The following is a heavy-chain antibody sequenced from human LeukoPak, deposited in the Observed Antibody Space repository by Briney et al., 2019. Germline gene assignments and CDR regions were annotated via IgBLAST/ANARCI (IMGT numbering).Heavy chain of an antibody. CDR3: ARTRRTTVTFYYYCGMDV. V-gene: IGHV4-34*01. D-gene: IGHD4-17*01. CDR2: INHSGST. J-gene: IGHJ6*02. CDR1: GGSFSGYY. Sequence: SETLSLTCAVYGGSFSGYYWSWIRQPPGKGLEWIGEINHSGSTNYNPSLKSRVTISVDTSKNQFSLKLSSVTAADTAVYYCARTRRTTVTFYYYCGMDVWGQGTTVTVSS.